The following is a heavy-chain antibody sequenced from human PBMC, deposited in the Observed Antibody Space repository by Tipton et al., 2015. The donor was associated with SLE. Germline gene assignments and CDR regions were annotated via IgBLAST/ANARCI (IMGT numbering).Heavy chain of an antibody. CDR1: GGSSSSYY. V-gene: IGHV4-59*01. J-gene: IGHJ4*02. CDR2: IYYGGST. D-gene: IGHD3-3*01. CDR3: ARGTSIFGVVRHFDY. Sequence: TLSLTCTVSGGSSSSYYWSWIRQPPGKGLEWIGYIYYGGSTNYNPSLKSRVTISVDTSKNQFSLRLSSVTAADTAVYYCARGTSIFGVVRHFDYWGQGTLVTVSS.